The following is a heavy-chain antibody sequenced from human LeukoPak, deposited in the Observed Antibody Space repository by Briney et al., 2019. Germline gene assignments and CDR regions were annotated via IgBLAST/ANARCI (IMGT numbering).Heavy chain of an antibody. D-gene: IGHD2/OR15-2a*01. Sequence: GGSLRLSCGASGITFSSYSMNWVRQAPGKGLEWVSYISSSGSTKYYADSVKGRFTISRDNARNSLYLQMSSLRAEDTAVYFCARGGLSIMGYWGQGTLVTVSS. V-gene: IGHV3-48*01. CDR2: ISSSGSTK. CDR1: GITFSSYS. CDR3: ARGGLSIMGY. J-gene: IGHJ4*02.